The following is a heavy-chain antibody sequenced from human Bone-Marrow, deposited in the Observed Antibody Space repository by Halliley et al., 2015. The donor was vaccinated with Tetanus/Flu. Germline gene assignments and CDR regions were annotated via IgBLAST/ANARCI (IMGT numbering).Heavy chain of an antibody. Sequence: TLSLTCIVSGGSIDSYYWSWIRQPPGKGLEWIGYFYYSGSTNYNPSLKSRVTIAADTSKNQFSLKVSSVTAADTAVFYCARARGTYYGMEFDYWGQGALVTVSS. CDR2: FYYSGST. J-gene: IGHJ4*02. CDR1: GGSIDSYY. CDR3: ARARGTYYGMEFDY. V-gene: IGHV4-59*01. D-gene: IGHD1-26*01.